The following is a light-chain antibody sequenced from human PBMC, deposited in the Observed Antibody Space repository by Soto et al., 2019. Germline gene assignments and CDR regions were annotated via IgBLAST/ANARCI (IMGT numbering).Light chain of an antibody. Sequence: DIQMTQSPSTLSASVGDRVTITCRASQSISSWLAWYQQTPGKAPKLLIYDASSLESGVPSRFSGSGSGTDFTLTISSLQPEDFATYYCQQSYSTPWTFGQGTKVDIK. CDR1: QSISSW. CDR2: DAS. J-gene: IGKJ1*01. V-gene: IGKV1-5*01. CDR3: QQSYSTPWT.